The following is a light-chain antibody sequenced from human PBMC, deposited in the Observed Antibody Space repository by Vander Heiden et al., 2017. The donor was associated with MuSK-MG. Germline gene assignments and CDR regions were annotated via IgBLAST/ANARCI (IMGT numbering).Light chain of an antibody. CDR2: WAS. Sequence: DIVMTQSPDSLAVSLGERATINCKSSQSVLYSSNNKNYLAWYQQKPGQPPQLLIYWASTRESGVPDRFSGNGSGTDFTLTINSLQAEDVAVYYCQQYSSTPFTFGHGTKVELK. V-gene: IGKV4-1*01. J-gene: IGKJ3*01. CDR3: QQYSSTPFT. CDR1: QSVLYSSNNKNY.